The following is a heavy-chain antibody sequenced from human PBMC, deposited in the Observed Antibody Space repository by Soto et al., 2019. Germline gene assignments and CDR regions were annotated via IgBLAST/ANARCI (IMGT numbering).Heavy chain of an antibody. Sequence: PSETLSLTCAVYGGSFSGYYWSWIRQPTGKGLEWIGEINHSGSTNYNPSLKSRVTISVDTSKNQFSLKLSSVTAADTAVYYCARDSGWYRYYYYGMDVWGQGTTVTVSS. V-gene: IGHV4-34*01. CDR2: INHSGST. CDR3: ARDSGWYRYYYYGMDV. D-gene: IGHD6-19*01. CDR1: GGSFSGYY. J-gene: IGHJ6*02.